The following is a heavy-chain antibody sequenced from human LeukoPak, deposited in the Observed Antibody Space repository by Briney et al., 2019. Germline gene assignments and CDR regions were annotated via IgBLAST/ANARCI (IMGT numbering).Heavy chain of an antibody. CDR2: IYYSGSA. CDR3: ASTDYYDSSGYYGFDY. D-gene: IGHD3-22*01. V-gene: IGHV4-59*08. J-gene: IGHJ4*02. CDR1: GGSISGYY. Sequence: SETLSLTCTVSGGSISGYYWSWVRQPPGNGLECVGYIYYSGSANYNPSLKSRVTISVDTSKNRFSLKLSSVTAADTAVYYCASTDYYDSSGYYGFDYWGQGTLVTVSS.